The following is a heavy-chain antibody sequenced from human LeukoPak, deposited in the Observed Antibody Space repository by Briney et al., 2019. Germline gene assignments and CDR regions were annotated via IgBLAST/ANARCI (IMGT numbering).Heavy chain of an antibody. Sequence: GESLKISCKGSGYTFTSFWIGWVRQMPGKGLEWMGIIYPGDSNTRYSPSFQGQVTFSVDRSITTTYLQWSSLKASDTAMYYCARQGRDGYPYPPDYWGQGTLVTVSS. D-gene: IGHD5-24*01. J-gene: IGHJ4*02. CDR3: ARQGRDGYPYPPDY. CDR1: GYTFTSFW. V-gene: IGHV5-51*01. CDR2: IYPGDSNT.